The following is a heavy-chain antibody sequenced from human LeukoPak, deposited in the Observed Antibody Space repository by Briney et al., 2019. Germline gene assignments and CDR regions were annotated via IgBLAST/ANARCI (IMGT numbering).Heavy chain of an antibody. CDR1: GGSFSGYY. Sequence: PSETLSLTCAVYGGSFSGYYWSWIRQPPGKGLEWIGEINHSGSTNYNPSLKSRVTISVDTSKNQFSLKLSSVTAADTAVYYCARASGGIVGATTGLFDYWGQGTLVTVSS. V-gene: IGHV4-34*01. D-gene: IGHD1-26*01. CDR2: INHSGST. J-gene: IGHJ4*02. CDR3: ARASGGIVGATTGLFDY.